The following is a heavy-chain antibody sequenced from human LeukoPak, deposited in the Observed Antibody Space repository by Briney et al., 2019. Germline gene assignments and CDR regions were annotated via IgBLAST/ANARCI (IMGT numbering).Heavy chain of an antibody. J-gene: IGHJ4*02. D-gene: IGHD5-12*01. V-gene: IGHV3-9*01. CDR3: AKDRTYSAYAALDY. Sequence: GGSLRLSCAASGFTFDDYSMHWVRQAPGKGLEWVSGISWNSGSAGYADSVKGRFTISRDSAKNSLYLQMNSLRTEDTTLYYCAKDRTYSAYAALDYWGQGTLVTVSS. CDR2: ISWNSGSA. CDR1: GFTFDDYS.